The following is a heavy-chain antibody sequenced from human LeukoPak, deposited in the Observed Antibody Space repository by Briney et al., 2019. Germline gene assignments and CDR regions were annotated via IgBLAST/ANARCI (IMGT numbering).Heavy chain of an antibody. Sequence: PGGSLRLSCAASGFTFSSYAMSWVRQAPGKGLEWVSAISGSGGSTYYADSVKGRFTISRDNSKNTLYLQMNSLRAEDTAAYYXXXXXXXXSYGPGYFDYWGQGTLVTVSS. CDR3: XXXXXXXSYGPGYFDY. D-gene: IGHD5-18*01. J-gene: IGHJ4*02. CDR2: ISGSGGST. V-gene: IGHV3-23*01. CDR1: GFTFSSYA.